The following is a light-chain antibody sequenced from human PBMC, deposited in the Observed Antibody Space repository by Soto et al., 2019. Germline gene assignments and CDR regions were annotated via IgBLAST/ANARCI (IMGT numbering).Light chain of an antibody. V-gene: IGKV1-33*01. CDR3: QQYANV. CDR2: EAS. Sequence: DIQMTQSPYSLSASVEDRVTITCQARQDISNYLNWYQQKPGKAPKLLFYEASILETGVPSRFSGRGSGTDFTFTISSPQPEDIATYYCQQYANVFGPGTKVDIK. J-gene: IGKJ3*01. CDR1: QDISNY.